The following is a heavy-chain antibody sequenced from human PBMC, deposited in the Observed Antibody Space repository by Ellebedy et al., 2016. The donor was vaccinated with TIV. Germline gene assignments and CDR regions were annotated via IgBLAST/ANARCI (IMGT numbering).Heavy chain of an antibody. J-gene: IGHJ4*02. CDR3: SRQTDSCHDY. D-gene: IGHD1-14*01. CDR1: GFTFSASH. V-gene: IGHV3-73*01. CDR2: VRNKADGYAT. Sequence: GESLKISCAASGFTFSASHMHWVRQASGKGLEWVDHVRNKADGYATAYGASVNGRFTISRDDAENTAYLQMSSLRPEDTAVYYCSRQTDSCHDYWGQGILVTVSS.